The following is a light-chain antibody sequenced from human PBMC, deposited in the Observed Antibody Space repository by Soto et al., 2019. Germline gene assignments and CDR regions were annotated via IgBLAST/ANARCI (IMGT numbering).Light chain of an antibody. CDR1: SSNIGINY. J-gene: IGLJ3*02. Sequence: QSLLTQPPSVSAAPGQKVTISCSGSSSNIGINYVSWYQHLPGTAPKLLISDNNKRPSGIPDRFSGSKSGTSATLGVTGLQTGDEADYYCGTWDSSLNTWVFGGGTKLTVL. V-gene: IGLV1-51*01. CDR3: GTWDSSLNTWV. CDR2: DNN.